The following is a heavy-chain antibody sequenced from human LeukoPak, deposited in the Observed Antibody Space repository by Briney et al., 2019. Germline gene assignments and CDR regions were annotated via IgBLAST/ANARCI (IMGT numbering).Heavy chain of an antibody. CDR3: AKATGDRFTYYFDY. J-gene: IGHJ4*02. V-gene: IGHV3-21*04. CDR2: ISSSSSYI. CDR1: GFTFSSYS. Sequence: GGSLRLSCAASGFTFSSYSMNWVRQAPGKGLEWVSSISSSSSYIYYADSVKGRFTISRDNAKNSLYLQMNSLRAEDTAVYYCAKATGDRFTYYFDYWGQGTLVTVSS. D-gene: IGHD7-27*01.